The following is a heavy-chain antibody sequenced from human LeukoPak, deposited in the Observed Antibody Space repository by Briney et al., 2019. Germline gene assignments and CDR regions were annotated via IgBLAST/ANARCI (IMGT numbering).Heavy chain of an antibody. CDR2: IYYSGST. J-gene: IGHJ4*02. CDR3: ARVGVTAAGPLTFDY. D-gene: IGHD6-13*01. V-gene: IGHV4-39*01. CDR1: GGSISSSSYY. Sequence: SETLSLTCTVSGGSISSSSYYWGWIRQPPGKGLEWIGSIYYSGSTYYNPSLKSRVTISVDTSKNQFSLKLSSVTAADTAVYYCARVGVTAAGPLTFDYWGQGTLVTVSS.